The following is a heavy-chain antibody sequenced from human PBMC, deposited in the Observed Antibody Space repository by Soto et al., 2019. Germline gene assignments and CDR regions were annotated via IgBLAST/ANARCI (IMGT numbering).Heavy chain of an antibody. CDR3: ASATASEIVVVPGGMDV. Sequence: QVQLVQSGAEVKKPGSSVKVSCKASGGTFSSYAISWVRQAPGQGLGWMGGIIPIFGTANYAQKFQGRVTITADESTSTAYMELSSLRSEDTAVYYCASATASEIVVVPGGMDVWGQGTTVTVSS. J-gene: IGHJ6*02. CDR1: GGTFSSYA. CDR2: IIPIFGTA. V-gene: IGHV1-69*01. D-gene: IGHD2-2*01.